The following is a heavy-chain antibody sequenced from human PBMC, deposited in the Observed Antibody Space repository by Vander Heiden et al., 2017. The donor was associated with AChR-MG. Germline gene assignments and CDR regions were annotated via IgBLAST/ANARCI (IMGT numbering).Heavy chain of an antibody. CDR2: ISSSSSYI. CDR1: GFTFRSYS. J-gene: IGHJ6*02. Sequence: EVQLVESGGGLVTPGGSLRLPCAASGFTFRSYSMNWVRQAPGKGLEWVSSISSSSSYIYYADSVKGRFTISRDNAKNSLYLQMNSLRAEDTAVYYCAWGYRYYYYGMDVWGQGTTVTVSS. V-gene: IGHV3-21*01. CDR3: AWGYRYYYYGMDV. D-gene: IGHD3-16*01.